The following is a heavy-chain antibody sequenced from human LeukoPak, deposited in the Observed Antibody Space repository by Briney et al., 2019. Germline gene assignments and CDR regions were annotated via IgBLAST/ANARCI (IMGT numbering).Heavy chain of an antibody. J-gene: IGHJ6*03. CDR2: IYHSGST. D-gene: IGHD3-9*01. CDR1: GYSISSGYY. CDR3: ARVDRDILTGYYSYYYYMDV. Sequence: SETLSLTCTVSGYSISSGYYWGWIRQPPGKGLEWIGSIYHSGSTYYNPSLKSRVTISVDTSKNQFSLKLSSVTAADTAVYYCARVDRDILTGYYSYYYYMDVWGKGTTVTVSS. V-gene: IGHV4-38-2*02.